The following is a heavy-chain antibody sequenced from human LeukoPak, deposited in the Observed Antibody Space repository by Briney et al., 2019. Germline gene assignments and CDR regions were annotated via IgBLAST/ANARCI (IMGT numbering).Heavy chain of an antibody. D-gene: IGHD6-13*01. CDR1: GFTFSSYS. CDR3: ARSGGKAAAGTTTYYYYYMDV. CDR2: IRSSSSTI. Sequence: GGSLRLSCAASGFTFSSYSMNWVRQAPGKGLEGVSYIRSSSSTIYYADSVKGRFTISRDNAKNSLYLQMNSLRAEDTAVYYCARSGGKAAAGTTTYYYYYMDVWGKGTTVTVSS. V-gene: IGHV3-48*04. J-gene: IGHJ6*03.